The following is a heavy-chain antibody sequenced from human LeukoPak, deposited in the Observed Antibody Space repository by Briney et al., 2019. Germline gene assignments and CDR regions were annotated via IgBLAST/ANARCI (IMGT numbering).Heavy chain of an antibody. D-gene: IGHD3-16*01. J-gene: IGHJ3*02. CDR2: ISSSSSYI. V-gene: IGHV3-21*04. CDR3: ARWDYYDLDEAFDI. Sequence: GGSLRLSCAASGFTFSSYSMNWVRQAPGKGLEWVSSISSSSSYIYYADSVKGRFTISRDNAKNSLYLQMDILRAEDTALYYCARWDYYDLDEAFDIWGQGTMVTVSS. CDR1: GFTFSSYS.